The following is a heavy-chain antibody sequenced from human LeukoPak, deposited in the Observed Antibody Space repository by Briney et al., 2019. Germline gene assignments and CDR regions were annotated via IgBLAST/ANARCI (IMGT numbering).Heavy chain of an antibody. CDR3: ARSSGRIYSSSRFDY. Sequence: SETLSLTCAVYGGSFSGYYWSWIRQPPGKGLEWIGEINHSGSTNYNPSLKSRVTMSVDTSKNQFSLKLSSVTAADTAVYYCARSSGRIYSSSRFDYWGQGTLVTVSS. CDR2: INHSGST. V-gene: IGHV4-34*01. J-gene: IGHJ4*02. CDR1: GGSFSGYY. D-gene: IGHD6-6*01.